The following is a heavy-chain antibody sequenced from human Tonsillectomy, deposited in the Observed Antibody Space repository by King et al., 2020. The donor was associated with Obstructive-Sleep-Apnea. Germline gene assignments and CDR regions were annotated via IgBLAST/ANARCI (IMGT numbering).Heavy chain of an antibody. CDR2: ISGYNGNT. J-gene: IGHJ5*02. CDR3: ARESRSLEYSISVGWFDP. CDR1: GYTFTNYG. V-gene: IGHV1-18*04. Sequence: QLVQSGAELKKPGASVTVSCKASGYTFTNYGLSWVRQAPGQGLEWMGWISGYNGNTNYAQKIQGRVTMTTDTSTSTAYMEVRSLKSDDTAVYYCARESRSLEYSISVGWFDPWGQGTLVIVSS. D-gene: IGHD4-11*01.